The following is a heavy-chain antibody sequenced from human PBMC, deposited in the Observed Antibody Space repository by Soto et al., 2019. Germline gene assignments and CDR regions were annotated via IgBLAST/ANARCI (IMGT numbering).Heavy chain of an antibody. CDR1: GGDFRGSY. D-gene: IGHD2-15*01. V-gene: IGHV3-11*01. Sequence: GGSLRLSCVASGGDFRGSYMNWSRQAPGKGLEWISYMSYNGRTIHYAGSVKGRFVMSRGNSKDSLYLQMNDLGGDGTGGYYYARCNEGNILGLRWLDPWGQGTRVTVSS. CDR2: MSYNGRTI. J-gene: IGHJ5*02. CDR3: ARCNEGNILGLRWLDP.